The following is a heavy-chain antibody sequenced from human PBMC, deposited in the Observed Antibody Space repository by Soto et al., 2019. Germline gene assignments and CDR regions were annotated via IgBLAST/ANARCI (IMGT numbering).Heavy chain of an antibody. V-gene: IGHV1-18*01. D-gene: IGHD2-15*01. J-gene: IGHJ4*02. CDR2: ISAYNGNT. CDR3: AAYTLYCSGGSCYLGGAYFDY. CDR1: GYTFTSYG. Sequence: ASVKVSCKASGYTFTSYGISWVRQAPGQGLEWMGWISAYNGNTNYAQKLQGRVTMTTDTSTSTAYMELRSLRSEDTAVYYCAAYTLYCSGGSCYLGGAYFDYWGQGTLVTVSS.